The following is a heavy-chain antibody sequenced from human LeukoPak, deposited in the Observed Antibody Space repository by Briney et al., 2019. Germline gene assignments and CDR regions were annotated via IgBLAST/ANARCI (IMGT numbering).Heavy chain of an antibody. V-gene: IGHV1-8*03. J-gene: IGHJ5*02. D-gene: IGHD6-25*01. CDR1: GYTFTSYD. Sequence: ASVKVSCKASGYTFTSYDINWVRQATGQGLEWMGWMNPNRGNTGYAQKFQGRVTITRNTSISTAYMELSSLRSEDTAVYYCAREGRRYNWFDPWGQGTLVTVSS. CDR3: AREGRRYNWFDP. CDR2: MNPNRGNT.